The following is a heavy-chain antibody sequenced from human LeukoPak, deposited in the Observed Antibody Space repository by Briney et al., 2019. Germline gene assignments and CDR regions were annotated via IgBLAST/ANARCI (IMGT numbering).Heavy chain of an antibody. CDR2: ISYDGSNK. Sequence: GGSLRLSCEASGFTFSNSAMAWVRQAPGKGLEWVAVISYDGSNKYYADSVKGRFTISRDNSKNTLYLQMNSLRAEDTAVYYCARDRGLWISVYYYGMDVWGQGTTVTVSS. V-gene: IGHV3-30-3*01. CDR3: ARDRGLWISVYYYGMDV. D-gene: IGHD2-2*03. J-gene: IGHJ6*02. CDR1: GFTFSNSA.